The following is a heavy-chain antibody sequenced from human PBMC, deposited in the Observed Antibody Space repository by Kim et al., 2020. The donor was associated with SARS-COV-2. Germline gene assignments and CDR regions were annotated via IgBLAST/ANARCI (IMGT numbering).Heavy chain of an antibody. CDR3: ARLRYSDY. V-gene: IGHV3-7*03. CDR1: GFTFSRYW. Sequence: GSLRLSCAASGFTFSRYWMTWVRQAPGKGLEWVANIKEDGSEKYYVDSVKGRFIISRDNAKNSLFLQMNSLRAEDTAVYYCARLRYSDYWGQGTLVTVSS. D-gene: IGHD3-9*01. J-gene: IGHJ4*02. CDR2: IKEDGSEK.